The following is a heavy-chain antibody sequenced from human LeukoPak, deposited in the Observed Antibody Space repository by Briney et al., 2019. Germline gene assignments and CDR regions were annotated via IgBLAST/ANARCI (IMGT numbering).Heavy chain of an antibody. V-gene: IGHV1-46*01. CDR3: ARARSKLGLGVYDAFDI. J-gene: IGHJ3*02. Sequence: ASVKVSCKASGYTFTSYYIHWVRQAPGQGLEWMGIINPSGGSTSYAQKFQGRVTMTRDTSTSTVYMELSSLRSEDTAVYYCARARSKLGLGVYDAFDIWGQGTMVTVSS. CDR1: GYTFTSYY. CDR2: INPSGGST. D-gene: IGHD7-27*01.